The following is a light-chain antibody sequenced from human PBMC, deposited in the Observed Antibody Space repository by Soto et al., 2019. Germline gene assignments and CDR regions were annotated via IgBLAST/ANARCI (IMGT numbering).Light chain of an antibody. CDR2: DVG. V-gene: IGLV2-14*01. CDR3: SSYTSSSTLYV. Sequence: QSVLTQPASVSGSPGRSITISCTGTSSDVGAYNFLSWYQQHPGKAPKLMIYDVGNRPSGVSNRFSGSKSGNTASLTISGLQAEDEADYYCSSYTSSSTLYVFGTGTKVTVL. J-gene: IGLJ1*01. CDR1: SSDVGAYNF.